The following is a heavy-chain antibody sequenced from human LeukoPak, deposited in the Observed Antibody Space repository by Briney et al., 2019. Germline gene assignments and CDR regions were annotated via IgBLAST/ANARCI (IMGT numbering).Heavy chain of an antibody. CDR2: IRYDGSET. CDR1: GFSFSNFA. Sequence: GGSLRLSCAASGFSFSNFAMYWVRQAPGNGLEWVSFIRYDGSETQSAESVKGRFTTSRDNAKNLLYLQINSLRGEDTALYYCARDGREFRTDEPWLDHWGQGTLVSVSS. J-gene: IGHJ4*02. CDR3: ARDGREFRTDEPWLDH. D-gene: IGHD1-26*01. V-gene: IGHV3-30*02.